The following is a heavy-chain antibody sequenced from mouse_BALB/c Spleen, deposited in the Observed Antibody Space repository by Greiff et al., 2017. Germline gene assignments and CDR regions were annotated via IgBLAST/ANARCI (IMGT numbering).Heavy chain of an antibody. D-gene: IGHD1-1*01. Sequence: VQVVESGPGLVAPSQSLSITCTVSGFSLTSYGVHWVRQPPGKGLEWLGVIWAGGSTNYNSALMSRLSISKDNSKSQVFLKMNSLQTDDTAMYYCARGSIYYGSSYEAMDYWGQGTSVTVSS. CDR3: ARGSIYYGSSYEAMDY. J-gene: IGHJ4*01. CDR1: GFSLTSYG. CDR2: IWAGGST. V-gene: IGHV2-9*02.